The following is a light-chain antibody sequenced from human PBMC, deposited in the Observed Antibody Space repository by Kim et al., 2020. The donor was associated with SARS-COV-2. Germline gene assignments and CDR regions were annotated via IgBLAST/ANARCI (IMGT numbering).Light chain of an antibody. CDR2: TAS. CDR3: QQSHTVPYT. J-gene: IGKJ2*01. CDR1: QSITYF. V-gene: IGKV1-39*01. Sequence: DVQMTQSPSSLSASIGGRVTITCRASQSITYFLNWYQHKPGNAPKLLIHTASSLQTGVPSRFTGSGSGTDFTLTISSLQPDDSATYYCQQSHTVPYTFGQGTKLEI.